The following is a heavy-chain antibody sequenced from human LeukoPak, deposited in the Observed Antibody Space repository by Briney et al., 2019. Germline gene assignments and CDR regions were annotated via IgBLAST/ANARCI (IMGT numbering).Heavy chain of an antibody. Sequence: GGSLRLSCAASGFTFSSYAMSWVRQAPGKGLEWVANIKQDGSEKYYVDSVKGRFTISRDNAKNSLYLQMNSLRAEDTAVYYCARGRYCSSTSCMYFDYWGQGTLVTVSS. J-gene: IGHJ4*02. D-gene: IGHD2-2*01. CDR1: GFTFSSYA. CDR2: IKQDGSEK. V-gene: IGHV3-7*01. CDR3: ARGRYCSSTSCMYFDY.